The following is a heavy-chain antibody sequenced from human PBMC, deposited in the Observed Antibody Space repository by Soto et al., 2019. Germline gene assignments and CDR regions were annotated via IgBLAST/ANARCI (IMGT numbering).Heavy chain of an antibody. CDR3: APMGPRGY. J-gene: IGHJ4*02. D-gene: IGHD1-26*01. Sequence: GXSVKVSCKASSYTFTSYGISWVRQAPGQGXXXXXXIXXXNGXXKHXXXXXXXAXXTTXXXARKPYMELSRLTSEDTAVYYCAPMGPRGYWGQGTLVTISS. CDR1: SYTFTSYG. V-gene: IGHV1-18*01. CDR2: IXXXNGXX.